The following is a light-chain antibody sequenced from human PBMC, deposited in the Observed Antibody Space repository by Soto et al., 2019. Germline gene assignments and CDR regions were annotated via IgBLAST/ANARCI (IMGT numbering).Light chain of an antibody. V-gene: IGKV3-20*01. CDR1: QSVSNNY. J-gene: IGKJ1*01. CDR3: QQYNSYSTWT. Sequence: EIVLTQSPGTLSLSPGERATLSCGASQSVSNNYLAWYQQKPGQAPRLLIYGASNRATGIPDRFSGSGSGTDFTLTISSLQPDDFATYYCQQYNSYSTWTFGQGTKVDIK. CDR2: GAS.